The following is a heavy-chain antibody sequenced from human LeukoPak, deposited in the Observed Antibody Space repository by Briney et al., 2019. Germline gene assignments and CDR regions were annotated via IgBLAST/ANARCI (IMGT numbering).Heavy chain of an antibody. D-gene: IGHD3-10*01. CDR2: IYYSGST. J-gene: IGHJ4*02. CDR1: GGSISSYY. CDR3: ARSGTYYYGSGSQFDY. V-gene: IGHV4-59*01. Sequence: PSETLSLTCTVSGGSISSYYWSRIRQPPGKGLEWLGYIYYSGSTNYNPSLKSRVTISADTSKNQFSLKLSSVTAADTAVYYCARSGTYYYGSGSQFDYWGQGTLVTVSS.